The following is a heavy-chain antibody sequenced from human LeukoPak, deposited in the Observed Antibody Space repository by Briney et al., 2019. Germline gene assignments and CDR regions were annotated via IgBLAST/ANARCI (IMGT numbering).Heavy chain of an antibody. CDR1: GFTFDDYG. CDR2: INWNGGST. CDR3: ARSYGGNPNDAFDI. Sequence: GGSLRLSCAASGFTFDDYGTSWVRQAPGKGLEWVSGINWNGGSTGYADSVKGRFTISRDNAKNSLYLQMNSLRAEDTALYYCARSYGGNPNDAFDIWGQGTMVTVSS. D-gene: IGHD4-23*01. J-gene: IGHJ3*02. V-gene: IGHV3-20*04.